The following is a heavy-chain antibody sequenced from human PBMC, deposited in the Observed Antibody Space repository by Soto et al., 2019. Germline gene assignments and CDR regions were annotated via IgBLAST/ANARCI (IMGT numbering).Heavy chain of an antibody. V-gene: IGHV3-74*01. J-gene: IGHJ5*01. CDR2: INGDGSST. CDR3: AGSPGLSRISGTTLGA. D-gene: IGHD1-7*01. CDR1: GVTFKSPS. Sequence: GGSPGPSSAAPGVTFKSPSMYWGRQATRKGLVWVSRINGDGSSTSYADSVKGRFTISRDNAKNMLYLQVNSLRADDTAVYYCAGSPGLSRISGTTLGAWGQGTLVTVSS.